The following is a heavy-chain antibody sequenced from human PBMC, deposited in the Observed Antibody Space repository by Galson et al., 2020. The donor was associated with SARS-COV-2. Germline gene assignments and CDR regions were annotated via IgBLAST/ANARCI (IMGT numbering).Heavy chain of an antibody. CDR3: ASELLWFVEC. CDR2: ISYDGSNK. D-gene: IGHD3-10*01. CDR1: GFTFSSYA. Sequence: GGSLRLSCAASGFTFSSYAMHWVRQAPGKGLEWVAVISYDGSNKYYADSVKGRFTISRDNSKNTLYLQMNSLRAEDTAVYYCASELLWFVECWGQGTLVTVSS. J-gene: IGHJ4*02. V-gene: IGHV3-30*01.